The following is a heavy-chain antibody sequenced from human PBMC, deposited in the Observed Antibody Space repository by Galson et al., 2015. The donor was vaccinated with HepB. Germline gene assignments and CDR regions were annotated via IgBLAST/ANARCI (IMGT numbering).Heavy chain of an antibody. CDR3: ARDREGYYDSSGYYSDAFDI. J-gene: IGHJ3*02. Sequence: SLRLSCAASGFTFSDYYMSWIRQAPGKGLEWVSYISSSSSYTNYADSVKGRFTISRDNAKNSLYLQMNSLRAEDTAVYYCARDREGYYDSSGYYSDAFDIWGQGTMVTVSS. D-gene: IGHD3-22*01. V-gene: IGHV3-11*06. CDR2: ISSSSSYT. CDR1: GFTFSDYY.